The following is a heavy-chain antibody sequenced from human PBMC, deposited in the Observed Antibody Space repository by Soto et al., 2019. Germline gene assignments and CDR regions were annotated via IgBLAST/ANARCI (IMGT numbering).Heavy chain of an antibody. CDR3: ARDLFHSGSVSYYLAY. CDR1: GFTFSSYV. D-gene: IGHD3-10*01. Sequence: QPGGSLRLSCAASGFTFSSYVMHWVRQAPGKGLQWVAFIPYDGSNKYYADSVKGRFTISRDNSKNTLYLQMNSLRVEDTAVYYCARDLFHSGSVSYYLAYWGQGTLVTVSS. J-gene: IGHJ4*02. CDR2: IPYDGSNK. V-gene: IGHV3-30-3*01.